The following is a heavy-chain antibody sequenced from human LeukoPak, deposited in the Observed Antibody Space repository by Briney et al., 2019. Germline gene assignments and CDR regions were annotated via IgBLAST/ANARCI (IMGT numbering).Heavy chain of an antibody. CDR3: AREQLITSGWSNALDV. J-gene: IGHJ3*01. Sequence: GESLRLSCVASGFSVSSTYMSWVRQAPGKGLEWVSVIYAGGSPYYADSVKDRFTISRDNSKNTLFLQMNSLRAEDTAVYYCAREQLITSGWSNALDVWGQGTMVAVSS. CDR1: GFSVSSTY. D-gene: IGHD6-19*01. V-gene: IGHV3-66*01. CDR2: IYAGGSP.